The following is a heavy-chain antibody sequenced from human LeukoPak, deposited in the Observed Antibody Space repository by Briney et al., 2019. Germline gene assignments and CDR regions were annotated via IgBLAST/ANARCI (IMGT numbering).Heavy chain of an antibody. CDR2: INPNSGGT. CDR3: ARVPAAAGTGYYYYYYYMDV. J-gene: IGHJ6*03. Sequence: ASVKVSCKASGYTFTGYYMHWVRQAPVQGLEWMGWINPNSGGTNYAQKFQGRVTMTRDTSISTAYMELSRLRSDDAAVYYRARVPAAAGTGYYYYYYYMDVWGKGTTVTVSS. V-gene: IGHV1-2*02. CDR1: GYTFTGYY. D-gene: IGHD6-13*01.